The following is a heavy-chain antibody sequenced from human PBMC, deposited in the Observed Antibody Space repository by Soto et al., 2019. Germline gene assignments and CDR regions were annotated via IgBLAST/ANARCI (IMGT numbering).Heavy chain of an antibody. CDR2: ISYDGSNK. CDR3: ARDTGEPGSSFSYYFDY. D-gene: IGHD6-13*01. Sequence: LRLSCAASGFTFSSYAMHWVRQAPGKGLEWVAVISYDGSNKYYADSVKGRFTISRDNSKNTLYLQMNSLRAEDTAVYYCARDTGEPGSSFSYYFDYWGQGTLVTVSS. V-gene: IGHV3-30-3*01. CDR1: GFTFSSYA. J-gene: IGHJ4*02.